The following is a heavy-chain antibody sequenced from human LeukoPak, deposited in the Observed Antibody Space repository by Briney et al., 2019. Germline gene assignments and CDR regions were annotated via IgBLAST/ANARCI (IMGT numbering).Heavy chain of an antibody. V-gene: IGHV3-43D*04. Sequence: GGSLRLSCAASGLTFDDYAMHWVRQAPGKGLEWVSLISWDGGSTYYADSVKGRFTISRDNSKNSLYLQMNSLRAEDTALYYCAKDKGYGSGSYPYYYYGVDVWGKGTTVTVSS. CDR2: ISWDGGST. CDR1: GLTFDDYA. J-gene: IGHJ6*04. CDR3: AKDKGYGSGSYPYYYYGVDV. D-gene: IGHD3-10*01.